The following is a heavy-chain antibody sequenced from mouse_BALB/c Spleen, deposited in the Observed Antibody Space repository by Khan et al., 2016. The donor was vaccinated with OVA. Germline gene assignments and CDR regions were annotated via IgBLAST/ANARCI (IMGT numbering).Heavy chain of an antibody. J-gene: IGHJ3*01. Sequence: VQLKQSGPDLMKPGASVNISCKASGYSFTSYYIHWVKQSHGKSLEWIGYIDPFNGGTDYNQKFKGKATLTVDKSSTTAYMHLSSLTSEDSAVYYGARGTFDYGGQGTLVTVST. CDR1: GYSFTSYY. V-gene: IGHV1S135*01. CDR2: IDPFNGGT. D-gene: IGHD3-3*01. CDR3: ARGTFDY.